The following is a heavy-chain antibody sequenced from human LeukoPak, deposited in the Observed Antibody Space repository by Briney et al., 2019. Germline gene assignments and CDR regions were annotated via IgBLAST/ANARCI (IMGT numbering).Heavy chain of an antibody. V-gene: IGHV1-58*02. J-gene: IGHJ5*02. D-gene: IGHD2-15*01. Sequence: SVKVSCRASGFTFTSSAMQWVRQARGQRLEWIGWIVVGSGNTNYAQKFQERVTITRDMSTSTAYMELSSLRSEDTAVYYCAAVVSHCSGGSCRPDWFDPWGQGTLVTVSS. CDR1: GFTFTSSA. CDR2: IVVGSGNT. CDR3: AAVVSHCSGGSCRPDWFDP.